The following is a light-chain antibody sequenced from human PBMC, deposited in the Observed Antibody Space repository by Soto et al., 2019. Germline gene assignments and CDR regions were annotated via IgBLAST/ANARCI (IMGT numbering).Light chain of an antibody. V-gene: IGLV1-40*01. CDR2: GNN. CDR3: QSYDSSLSAPYV. J-gene: IGLJ1*01. Sequence: QSVLTQAPSVSGAPGQRVTISCTGSSSNIGAGYDVHWYQKVSGTAPKLLIYGNNNRPSGVPDRFSGSKSGTSASLAITGLQAEDEADYYCQSYDSSLSAPYVFGTGTKVTVL. CDR1: SSNIGAGYD.